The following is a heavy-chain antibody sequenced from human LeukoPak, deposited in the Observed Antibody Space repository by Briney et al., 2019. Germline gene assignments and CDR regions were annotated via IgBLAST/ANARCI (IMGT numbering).Heavy chain of an antibody. Sequence: PSETLSLTCTVSGGSISSSSYYWGWIRQPPGKGLEWIGSIYYSGSTYYNPSLKSRVTISVDTSKNQFSLKLSSVTAADTAVYYCARVGGDYGDYGQAFDIWGQGTMVTVSS. J-gene: IGHJ3*02. V-gene: IGHV4-39*07. CDR3: ARVGGDYGDYGQAFDI. D-gene: IGHD4-17*01. CDR2: IYYSGST. CDR1: GGSISSSSYY.